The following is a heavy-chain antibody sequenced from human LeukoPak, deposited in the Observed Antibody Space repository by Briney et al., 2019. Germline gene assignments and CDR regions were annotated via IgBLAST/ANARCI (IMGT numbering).Heavy chain of an antibody. CDR3: AREARGHSYGVGADFDY. D-gene: IGHD5-18*01. CDR1: GGTFSSYG. Sequence: SVKVSCKASGGTFSSYGISWVRQAPGQGLEWMGGITPIFGKPNYAQKFQGRVTITADESTSTAYMELSSLRSEDTALYYCAREARGHSYGVGADFDYWGQGTLVTVSS. CDR2: ITPIFGKP. J-gene: IGHJ4*02. V-gene: IGHV1-69*13.